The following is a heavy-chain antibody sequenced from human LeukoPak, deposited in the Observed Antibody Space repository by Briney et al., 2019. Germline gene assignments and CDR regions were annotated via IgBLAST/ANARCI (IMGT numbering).Heavy chain of an antibody. CDR1: GFTFSSYG. D-gene: IGHD1-26*01. CDR2: ISYDGSNK. V-gene: IGHV3-30*18. J-gene: IGHJ4*02. Sequence: GRSLRLSCAASGFTFSSYGMHWVRQAPGKGLEWVAVISYDGSNKYYADSVKGRFTIPRDNSKNTLYLQMNSLRAEDTAVYYCAKGRRWELPTEFDYWGQGTLVTVSS. CDR3: AKGRRWELPTEFDY.